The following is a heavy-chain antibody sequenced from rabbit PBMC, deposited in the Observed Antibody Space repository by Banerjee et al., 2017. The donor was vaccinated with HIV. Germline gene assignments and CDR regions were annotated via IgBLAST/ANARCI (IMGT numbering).Heavy chain of an antibody. CDR3: ARSGSTLYTPFKL. D-gene: IGHD8-1*01. Sequence: QEQLVESGGGLVQPEGSLTLTCKASGFDLSSYYYMCWVRQAPGKGLEWIACIFGGASGRAYYATWAKGRFTISKTSSTTVTLQMTSLTAADTATYFCARSGSTLYTPFKLWGPGTLVTVS. V-gene: IGHV1S45*01. J-gene: IGHJ4*01. CDR2: IFGGASGRA. CDR1: GFDLSSYYY.